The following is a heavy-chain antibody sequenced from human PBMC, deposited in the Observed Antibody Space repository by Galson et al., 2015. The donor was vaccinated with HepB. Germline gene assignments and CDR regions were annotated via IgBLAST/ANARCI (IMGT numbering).Heavy chain of an antibody. V-gene: IGHV3-53*01. D-gene: IGHD5-24*01. CDR2: IYSNGNT. CDR1: EFTVSNNY. Sequence: SLRLSCAASEFTVSNNYMSWVRQAPGKGPEWVSLIYSNGNTRYADSVRGRFTISRDNSKNTVYLQMNSLTAEDTSVYYCMRRWQWGQGTLVIVSS. J-gene: IGHJ4*02. CDR3: MRRWQ.